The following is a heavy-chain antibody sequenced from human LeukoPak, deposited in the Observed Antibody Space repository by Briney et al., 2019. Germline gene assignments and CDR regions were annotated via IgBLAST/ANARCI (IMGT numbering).Heavy chain of an antibody. CDR1: GNSISSGDNY. CDR2: IYTSGST. D-gene: IGHD3-22*01. V-gene: IGHV4-61*02. Sequence: SQTLSLTCTVSGNSISSGDNYWSWIRQPAGKGLEWIGRIYTSGSTNYNPSLKSRVTMSVDTSKNQFSLKLSSVTAADTAVYYCARDYFFYFDTSGGDVFDIWGQGTMVTVSS. CDR3: ARDYFFYFDTSGGDVFDI. J-gene: IGHJ3*02.